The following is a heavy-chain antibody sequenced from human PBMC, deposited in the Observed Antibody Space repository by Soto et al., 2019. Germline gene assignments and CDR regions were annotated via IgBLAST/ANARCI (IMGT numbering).Heavy chain of an antibody. J-gene: IGHJ4*02. V-gene: IGHV3-74*02. Sequence: EVQLVESGGGVVQPGGSLRLSCAASGFTFINYWIHWVRQAPGKGLVWVSRINAFGTATHYADSVKGRFTISRDNARNTVYLQMNSLRVEATAVYYCVRDHFEWFGASFTANPGDYWGQGTLVTVSS. D-gene: IGHD3-10*01. CDR1: GFTFINYW. CDR3: VRDHFEWFGASFTANPGDY. CDR2: INAFGTAT.